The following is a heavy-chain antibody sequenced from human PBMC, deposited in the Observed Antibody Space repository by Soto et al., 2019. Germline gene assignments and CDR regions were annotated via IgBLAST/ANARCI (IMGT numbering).Heavy chain of an antibody. D-gene: IGHD6-19*01. J-gene: IGHJ6*02. Sequence: QVQLVQSGAEVKKPGSSVKVSCKASGGTFSNYAISWVRQAPGQGLEWMGGIIPLSGTANYAQKFQGRVTITADESTSTAYMELRSLRSEDTAAYYCASDYSVADTYYYGMDVWGQGTTVTVSS. CDR3: ASDYSVADTYYYGMDV. V-gene: IGHV1-69*01. CDR1: GGTFSNYA. CDR2: IIPLSGTA.